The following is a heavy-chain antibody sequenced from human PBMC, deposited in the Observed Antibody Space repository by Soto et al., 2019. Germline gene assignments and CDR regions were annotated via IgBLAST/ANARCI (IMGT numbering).Heavy chain of an antibody. CDR1: GGSISSSSYY. CDR2: IYYSGST. CDR3: GSSSEGDYYYGMDV. V-gene: IGHV4-39*01. D-gene: IGHD6-13*01. Sequence: PSETLSLTCTVSGGSISSSSYYWGWIRQPPGKGLEWIGSIYYSGSTYYNPSLKSRVTISVDTSKNQFSLKLSSVTAADTAVYYCGSSSEGDYYYGMDVWGQGTTVTVSS. J-gene: IGHJ6*02.